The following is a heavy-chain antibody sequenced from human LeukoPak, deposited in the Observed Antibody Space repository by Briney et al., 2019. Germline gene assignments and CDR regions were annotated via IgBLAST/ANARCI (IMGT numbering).Heavy chain of an antibody. J-gene: IGHJ4*02. Sequence: SETLSLTCAVYGGSFSGYYWSWIRQPPGKGLEWIGEINHSGSTNYNPSLKSRVTISVDTSKNKFSLKLSSVTAADTAVYYCARVLGPFDYWGQGTLVTVSS. D-gene: IGHD3/OR15-3a*01. CDR1: GGSFSGYY. V-gene: IGHV4-34*01. CDR2: INHSGST. CDR3: ARVLGPFDY.